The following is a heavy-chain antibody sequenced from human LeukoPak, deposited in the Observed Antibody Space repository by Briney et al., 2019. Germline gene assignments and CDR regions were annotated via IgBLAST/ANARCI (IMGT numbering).Heavy chain of an antibody. CDR1: GFNFNTFI. CDR3: ARGGITMVRGVSVFG. CDR2: LRAGGPYGTEK. V-gene: IGHV3-30*02. D-gene: IGHD3-10*01. Sequence: GGSLRLSCATSGFNFNTFIMHWVRQGPGKGLEWVTFLRAGGPYGTEKFYADSVKGRFTISTDNSKNTLYLQMNSLRAEDTAVYYCARGGITMVRGVSVFGWGQGTLVTVSS. J-gene: IGHJ4*02.